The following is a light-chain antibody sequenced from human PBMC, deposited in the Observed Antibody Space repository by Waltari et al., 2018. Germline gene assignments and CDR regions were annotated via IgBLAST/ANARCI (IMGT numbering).Light chain of an antibody. CDR3: QHYLRLPVT. J-gene: IGKJ1*01. V-gene: IGKV3-20*01. CDR2: GAS. CDR1: QSVTRA. Sequence: EIVLPQSPGTLSLSPGASATLSCRTSQSVTRALAWYQQKPGQAPRLLIYGASNRATGIPDSFSGSGSETDYSLTISSLEPEDFAVYYCQHYLRLPVTFGQGTKVEVK.